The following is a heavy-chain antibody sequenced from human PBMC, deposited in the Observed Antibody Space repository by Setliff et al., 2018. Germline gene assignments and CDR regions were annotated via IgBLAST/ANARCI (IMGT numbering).Heavy chain of an antibody. D-gene: IGHD2-15*01. CDR2: IISSGSHI. CDR3: TRDYGFCSGGSCSYYGMDV. J-gene: IGHJ6*02. V-gene: IGHV3-21*01. Sequence: RLSCAGSGFPFGSYTMNWVRQAPGKGLEWVSSIISSGSHIYYADSVKGRFTSSRDNAKNSLYLQMNSLRADDTAVYYCTRDYGFCSGGSCSYYGMDVWGQGTTVTVSS. CDR1: GFPFGSYT.